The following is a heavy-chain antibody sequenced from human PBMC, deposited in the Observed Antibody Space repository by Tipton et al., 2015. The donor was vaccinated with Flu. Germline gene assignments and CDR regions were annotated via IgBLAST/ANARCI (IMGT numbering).Heavy chain of an antibody. D-gene: IGHD2-2*01. Sequence: GLVKPSETLSLTCSVSGGSIGSFYWNWIRQPPGKGLEWIGYIYNGAYTKYSASLKSRVTISVDTSKNQFSLHLMSVTAADTAVYYCARDSALGMPDYFDHWGQGILVTASS. J-gene: IGHJ4*02. CDR3: ARDSALGMPDYFDH. V-gene: IGHV4-4*08. CDR2: IYNGAYT. CDR1: GGSIGSFY.